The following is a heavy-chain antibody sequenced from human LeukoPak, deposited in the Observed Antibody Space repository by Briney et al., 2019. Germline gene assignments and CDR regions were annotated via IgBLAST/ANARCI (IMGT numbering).Heavy chain of an antibody. J-gene: IGHJ4*02. CDR2: IYYSGGT. D-gene: IGHD6-13*01. Sequence: SQTLSLTCTVSGGSISSGDYYWSWIRQPPGKGLEWIGYIYYSGGTYYNPSLKSRVTISVDTSKNQFSLKLSSVTAADTAVYYCARVGYSSSWHYGGNDYWGQGTLVTVSS. V-gene: IGHV4-30-4*01. CDR1: GGSISSGDYY. CDR3: ARVGYSSSWHYGGNDY.